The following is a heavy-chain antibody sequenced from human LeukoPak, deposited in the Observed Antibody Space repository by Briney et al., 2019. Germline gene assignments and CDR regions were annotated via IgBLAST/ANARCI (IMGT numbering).Heavy chain of an antibody. V-gene: IGHV1-24*01. Sequence: ASVKVSCKVSGYTLTELSMHWVRQAPGKGLEWMGGSDPEDGETIYAQKFQGRVTMTEDTSTDTAYMELSSLRSEDTAVYYCATGDSSGRSYNWFDPWGQGTLVTVSS. CDR3: ATGDSSGRSYNWFDP. D-gene: IGHD3-22*01. J-gene: IGHJ5*02. CDR2: SDPEDGET. CDR1: GYTLTELS.